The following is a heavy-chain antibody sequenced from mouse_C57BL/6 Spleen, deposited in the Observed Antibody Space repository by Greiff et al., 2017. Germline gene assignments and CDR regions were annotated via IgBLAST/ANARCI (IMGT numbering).Heavy chain of an antibody. CDR1: GFTFSSYA. CDR3: ARDAPWYFDV. CDR2: ISDGGSYT. V-gene: IGHV5-4*03. Sequence: EVKLVESGGGLVKPGASLKLSCAASGFTFSSYAMSWVRQTPEKRLEWVATISDGGSYTYYPDNVKGRLTITRDNAKNTLYLQMSHLKSEDTAMYYCARDAPWYFDVWGTGTTVTVSS. J-gene: IGHJ1*03.